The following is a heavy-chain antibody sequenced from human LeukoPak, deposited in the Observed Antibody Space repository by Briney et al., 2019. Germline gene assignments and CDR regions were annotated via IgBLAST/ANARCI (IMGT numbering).Heavy chain of an antibody. CDR3: AKGPYYDSSGYYGGNFDY. D-gene: IGHD3-22*01. CDR2: ISGSGGST. J-gene: IGHJ4*02. CDR1: GFTFSSYA. Sequence: PGGSLRLSCAASGFTFSSYAMSWVRQAPGKGLEWVSAISGSGGSTYYADSVKGRFTISRDNSKNTLYLQMNSLRAEDTAVYYCAKGPYYDSSGYYGGNFDYWGQGTLVTVSS. V-gene: IGHV3-23*01.